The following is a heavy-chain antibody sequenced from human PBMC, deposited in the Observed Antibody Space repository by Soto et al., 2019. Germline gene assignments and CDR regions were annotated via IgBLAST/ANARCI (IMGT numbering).Heavy chain of an antibody. V-gene: IGHV3-23*01. J-gene: IGHJ4*02. CDR2: LTPAGTT. CDR3: AKRATTVPTPGNYFDC. D-gene: IGHD2-15*01. Sequence: EVQLLESGGGLVQPGGSLRLSCAASGFSFSAYSMTWVRQAPGRGLEWVSTLTPAGTTFYADSVKGRFTISRDNYRNTLSLQMYSLRAEDTARYYCAKRATTVPTPGNYFDCWGQGTLVTVSS. CDR1: GFSFSAYS.